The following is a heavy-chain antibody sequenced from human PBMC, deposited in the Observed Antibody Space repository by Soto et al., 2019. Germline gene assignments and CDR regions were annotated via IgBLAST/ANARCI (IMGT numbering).Heavy chain of an antibody. Sequence: ASVKVSCKASGYTFTSYDINWVRQATGQGLEWMGWMNPNSGNTGYAQKFQGRVTMTRNTSISTAYMERSSLRSEDTAVYYGARVWDIVVVPAFSGMDVWGQGTTVTVSS. CDR1: GYTFTSYD. J-gene: IGHJ6*02. D-gene: IGHD2-2*01. CDR3: ARVWDIVVVPAFSGMDV. CDR2: MNPNSGNT. V-gene: IGHV1-8*01.